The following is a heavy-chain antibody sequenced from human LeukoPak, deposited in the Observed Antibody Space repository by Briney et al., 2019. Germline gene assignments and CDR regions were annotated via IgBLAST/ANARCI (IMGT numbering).Heavy chain of an antibody. V-gene: IGHV1-2*02. CDR3: ARDKISTSSGWYGSENWFDP. CDR1: GYTFTGYY. CDR2: INPNSGGT. J-gene: IGHJ5*02. Sequence: ASVKVSCKASGYTFTGYYMHWVRQAPGQGLEWMGWINPNSGGTNYAQKFQGRVTMTRDTSISTAYMELSRLRSDDTAVYYCARDKISTSSGWYGSENWFDPWGQGTLVTVSS. D-gene: IGHD6-19*01.